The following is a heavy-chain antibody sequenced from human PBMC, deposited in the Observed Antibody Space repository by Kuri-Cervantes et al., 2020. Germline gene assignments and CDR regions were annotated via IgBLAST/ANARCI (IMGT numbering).Heavy chain of an antibody. Sequence: SQTLSLTCAVSGYSISSGYYWGWIRQPPGKGLEWIGSIYHSGSTYYNPSLKSRVTISVDTSKNQFSLKLSSVTAADTAVYYCARDFGYGDYGEAFGIWGQGTMVTVSS. D-gene: IGHD4-17*01. V-gene: IGHV4-38-2*02. CDR2: IYHSGST. CDR1: GYSISSGYY. J-gene: IGHJ3*02. CDR3: ARDFGYGDYGEAFGI.